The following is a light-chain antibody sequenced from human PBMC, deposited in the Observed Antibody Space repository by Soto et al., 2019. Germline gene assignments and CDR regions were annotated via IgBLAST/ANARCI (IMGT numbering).Light chain of an antibody. Sequence: QSVLTQPPSTSETPGQRITVSCSGSSSNVGRHYVNWYRHVAGTAPKLLIYRNDQRPSGVPDRFSASKSGTSASLAISGLRAEDEADYFCAAWDDTLSAWVFGGATKLTVL. J-gene: IGLJ3*02. CDR3: AAWDDTLSAWV. CDR1: SSNVGRHY. CDR2: RND. V-gene: IGLV1-47*01.